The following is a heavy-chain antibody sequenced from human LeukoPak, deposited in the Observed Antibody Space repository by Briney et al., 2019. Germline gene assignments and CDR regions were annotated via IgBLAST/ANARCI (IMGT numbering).Heavy chain of an antibody. V-gene: IGHV3-21*05. Sequence: GGSPRLSCAGSGFTFSFYSLNWVRQAPGRGLEWVSFISGSGSDIFYADSVKGRFTISRDNAKNSVSLQMDSLRGDDTAVYYCARDIGGSYSAIDYWGQGTLVTVSS. D-gene: IGHD1-26*01. J-gene: IGHJ4*02. CDR2: ISGSGSDI. CDR3: ARDIGGSYSAIDY. CDR1: GFTFSFYS.